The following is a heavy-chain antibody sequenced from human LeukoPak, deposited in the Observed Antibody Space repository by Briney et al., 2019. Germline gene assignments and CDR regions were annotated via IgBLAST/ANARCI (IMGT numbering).Heavy chain of an antibody. CDR3: VGADYDILTGYYIDY. Sequence: SGGSLRLSCAASGFTFSSYAMSWVRQAPGKGLEWVSGISGSGGSTYYADSVKGRFTISRDNAKNSLYLQMNSLRAEDTAVYYCVGADYDILTGYYIDYWGQGTLVTVSS. CDR2: ISGSGGST. J-gene: IGHJ4*02. V-gene: IGHV3-23*01. D-gene: IGHD3-9*01. CDR1: GFTFSSYA.